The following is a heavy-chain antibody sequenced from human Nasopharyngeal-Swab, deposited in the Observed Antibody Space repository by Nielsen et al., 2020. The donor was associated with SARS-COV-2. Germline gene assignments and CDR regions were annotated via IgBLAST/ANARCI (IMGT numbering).Heavy chain of an antibody. CDR2: ISGSGGGT. Sequence: GGSLRLSCAASGFTFSSYAMSWVRQAPGKGLEWVSAISGSGGGTYYTDSVKGRFTISRDNSKNTLYLHMSSLRAEDTAVYYCAKDKEDLRGVGSYDYWGQGTLVTVSS. CDR1: GFTFSSYA. V-gene: IGHV3-23*01. J-gene: IGHJ4*02. CDR3: AKDKEDLRGVGSYDY. D-gene: IGHD3-10*01.